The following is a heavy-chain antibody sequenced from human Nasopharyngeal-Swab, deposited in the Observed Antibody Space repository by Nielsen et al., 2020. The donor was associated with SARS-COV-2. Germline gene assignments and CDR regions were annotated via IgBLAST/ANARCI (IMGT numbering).Heavy chain of an antibody. CDR3: AGDSIAFGGPEGDY. V-gene: IGHV1-18*01. Sequence: ASVKVSCKTSGYAFPTYGISWVRQAPGQGLEWMGSISVHNGYTNYPQKFQGRVTMTTDTSTTTAYMELTSLRSADTAVYYCAGDSIAFGGPEGDYWGQGTLVTVSS. D-gene: IGHD3-16*01. CDR1: GYAFPTYG. J-gene: IGHJ4*02. CDR2: ISVHNGYT.